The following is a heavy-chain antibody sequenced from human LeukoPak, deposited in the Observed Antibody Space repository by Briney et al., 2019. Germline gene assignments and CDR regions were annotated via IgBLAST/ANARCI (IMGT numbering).Heavy chain of an antibody. Sequence: GGSLRLSCAASGFTFSSYWISWVRQAPGKGLEWVANIKQDGSEKYYVDSVKGRFTISRDNAKNSLYLQMNSLRAEDTAVYYCARAGDSDGYNSSRQIPTHAFDIWGQGTMVTVSS. CDR1: GFTFSSYW. V-gene: IGHV3-7*01. J-gene: IGHJ3*02. CDR3: ARAGDSDGYNSSRQIPTHAFDI. D-gene: IGHD5-24*01. CDR2: IKQDGSEK.